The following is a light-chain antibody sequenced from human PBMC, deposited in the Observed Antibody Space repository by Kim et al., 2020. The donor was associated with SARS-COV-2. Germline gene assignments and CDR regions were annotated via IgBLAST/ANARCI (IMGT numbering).Light chain of an antibody. Sequence: LGLTVRITCQGDGLRSYYASWYQQRPGQAPVLVFYGKNNRPSGIPDRFSGSYSGNTASLTITAAQAEDEADFYCNSRESSANHWMFGGGTKLTVL. J-gene: IGLJ3*02. CDR2: GKN. V-gene: IGLV3-19*01. CDR1: GLRSYY. CDR3: NSRESSANHWM.